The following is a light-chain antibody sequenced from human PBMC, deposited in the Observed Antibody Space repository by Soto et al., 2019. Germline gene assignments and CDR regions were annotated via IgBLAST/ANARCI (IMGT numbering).Light chain of an antibody. CDR2: GVS. CDR3: PSFASNSTPR. CDR1: SSDVGGYNY. V-gene: IGLV2-14*03. J-gene: IGLJ1*01. Sequence: QSVLTQPASVSGSPGQSITISCTGTSSDVGGYNYVSWYQQHPGKAPKFMIYGVSNRPTGLSNRFSASKSAKTASLTLSRLPAEDEPDYSCPSFASNSTPRFGTGTKVTVL.